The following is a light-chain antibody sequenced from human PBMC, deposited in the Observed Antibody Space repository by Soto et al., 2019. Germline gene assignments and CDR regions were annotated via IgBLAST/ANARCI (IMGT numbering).Light chain of an antibody. J-gene: IGKJ1*01. CDR3: QQYYSPWT. Sequence: DIVMTQSPDSLAVSLGERATINCKSSKSVLHSSNNKNYLAWYQQKPGQPPKLLIYWASTRESGVPDRFSGSGSGTDFTLSISSLQAEDVAFYYWQQYYSPWTFGQGTKVEIK. CDR2: WAS. V-gene: IGKV4-1*01. CDR1: KSVLHSSNNKNY.